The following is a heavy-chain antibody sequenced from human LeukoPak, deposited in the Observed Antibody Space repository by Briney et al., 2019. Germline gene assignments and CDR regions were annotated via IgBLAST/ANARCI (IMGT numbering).Heavy chain of an antibody. Sequence: PSETLSLTCTVSGGSISSYYWSWIRQPPGKGLKWIGNIYYSGYTTYSPSLRSRVTISVDTSKNQFSLKVNSVTAADTAMYYCVKSNSRYQPWTLDIWGRGTMVTVSS. V-gene: IGHV4-59*01. CDR1: GGSISSYY. CDR2: IYYSGYT. CDR3: VKSNSRYQPWTLDI. J-gene: IGHJ3*02. D-gene: IGHD2-2*01.